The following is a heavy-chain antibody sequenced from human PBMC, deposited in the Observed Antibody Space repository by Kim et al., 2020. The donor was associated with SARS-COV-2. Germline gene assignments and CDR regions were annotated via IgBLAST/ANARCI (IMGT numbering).Heavy chain of an antibody. V-gene: IGHV4-61*02. D-gene: IGHD6-19*01. CDR3: AGEVASGRYEGDFDY. CDR2: IYTSGST. Sequence: SETLSLTCTVSGGSISSGSYYWSWIRQPAGKGLEWIGRIYTSGSTNYNPSLKSRVTISVDTSKNQFALKLSSVTAADTAVYYCAGEVASGRYEGDFDYWGQGTLVTVSS. CDR1: GGSISSGSYY. J-gene: IGHJ4*02.